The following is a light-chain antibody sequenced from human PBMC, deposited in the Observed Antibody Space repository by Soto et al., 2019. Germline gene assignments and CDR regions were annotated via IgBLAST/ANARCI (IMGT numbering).Light chain of an antibody. Sequence: QSALTQPASVSGSPGQSITISCTGTSSDVGGYDYVSWYQQLPGKAPKLMIYDVNNRPSGVSNRFSGSKSGNTASLTISGLQAEDEADYYCSSHPGTSTFVFGGGTKSPS. V-gene: IGLV2-14*01. CDR1: SSDVGGYDY. J-gene: IGLJ1*01. CDR2: DVN. CDR3: SSHPGTSTFV.